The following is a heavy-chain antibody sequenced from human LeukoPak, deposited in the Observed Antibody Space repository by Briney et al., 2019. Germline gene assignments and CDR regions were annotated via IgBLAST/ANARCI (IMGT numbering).Heavy chain of an antibody. CDR3: AKAAGHDAFDI. D-gene: IGHD2-15*01. CDR2: ISWNSGSI. Sequence: GGSLRLSCAASGFTFSSYAMSWVRQAPGKGLEWVSGISWNSGSIGYADSVKGRFTISRDNAKNSLYLQMNSLRAEDMALYYCAKAAGHDAFDIWGQGTMVTVSS. V-gene: IGHV3-9*03. CDR1: GFTFSSYA. J-gene: IGHJ3*02.